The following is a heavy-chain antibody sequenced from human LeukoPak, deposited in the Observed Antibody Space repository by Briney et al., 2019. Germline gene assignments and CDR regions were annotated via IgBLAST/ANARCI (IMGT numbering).Heavy chain of an antibody. CDR2: ISFDGSNK. D-gene: IGHD5-12*01. Sequence: TGGSLRLSCAASGFTFSSYAMPWVRQAPGKGLEWVTVISFDGSNKYYADSVKGRFTISRDNSKSTLYLQMNSLRAEDTAVYYCAREAGRWLRTPIDYWGQGTLVTVSS. CDR3: AREAGRWLRTPIDY. J-gene: IGHJ4*02. CDR1: GFTFSSYA. V-gene: IGHV3-30-3*01.